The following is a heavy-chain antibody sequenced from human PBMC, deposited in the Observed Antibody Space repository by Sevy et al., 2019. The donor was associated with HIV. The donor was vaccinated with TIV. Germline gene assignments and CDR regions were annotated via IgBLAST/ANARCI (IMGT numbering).Heavy chain of an antibody. Sequence: GSLRLSCAASGFTFSSYWMSWVRQAPGKGLEWVANIKQDGSEKYYVDSVKGRFTISRDNAKNSLYLQMNSLRAEDTAVYYCARESLSYDFWSGYYTYYYYYGMDVWGQGTTVTVSS. CDR2: IKQDGSEK. J-gene: IGHJ6*02. D-gene: IGHD3-3*01. CDR3: ARESLSYDFWSGYYTYYYYYGMDV. V-gene: IGHV3-7*01. CDR1: GFTFSSYW.